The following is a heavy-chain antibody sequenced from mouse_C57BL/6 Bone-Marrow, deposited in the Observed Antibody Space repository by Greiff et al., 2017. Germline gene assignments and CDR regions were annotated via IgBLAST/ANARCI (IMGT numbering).Heavy chain of an antibody. D-gene: IGHD1-1*01. V-gene: IGHV5-9*01. Sequence: EVMLVESGGGLVKPGGSLKLSCAASGFTFSSYTMSWVRQTPEKRLQWVAAISGGGGNTYYPDSVKGRFTISRDSDKNLLSLQRSSLMSEDTALYYCSRQVTTVLATKYFDVWGTGTTVTVSS. CDR1: GFTFSSYT. J-gene: IGHJ1*03. CDR2: ISGGGGNT. CDR3: SRQVTTVLATKYFDV.